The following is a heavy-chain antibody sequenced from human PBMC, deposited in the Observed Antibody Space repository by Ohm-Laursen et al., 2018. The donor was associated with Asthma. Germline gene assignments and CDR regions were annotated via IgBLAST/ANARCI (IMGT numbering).Heavy chain of an antibody. Sequence: SLRLSCAASGFTFSSFNMNWVRQAPGKGLEWASYISGSGDNIYYVDSVKGRFTISRDNARNSLHLQMSSLRDEDTAVYYCARTYRYVSGSYWGNFYYVMDVWGQGTTVTVSS. CDR3: ARTYRYVSGSYWGNFYYVMDV. V-gene: IGHV3-48*02. CDR1: GFTFSSFN. D-gene: IGHD3-10*01. CDR2: ISGSGDNI. J-gene: IGHJ6*02.